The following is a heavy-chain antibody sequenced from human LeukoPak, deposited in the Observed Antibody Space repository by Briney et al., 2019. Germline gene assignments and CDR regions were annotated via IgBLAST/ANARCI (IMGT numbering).Heavy chain of an antibody. D-gene: IGHD3-9*01. J-gene: IGHJ4*02. CDR2: ISYDGSNK. CDR3: ARDSHDILTGYYRLGEFDY. CDR1: GFTFSSYG. V-gene: IGHV3-30*03. Sequence: GRSLRLSCAASGFTFSSYGMHWVRQAPGKGLEWVAVISYDGSNKYYADSVKGRFTISRDNSKNTLYLQMNSLRAEDTAVYYCARDSHDILTGYYRLGEFDYWGQGTLVTVSS.